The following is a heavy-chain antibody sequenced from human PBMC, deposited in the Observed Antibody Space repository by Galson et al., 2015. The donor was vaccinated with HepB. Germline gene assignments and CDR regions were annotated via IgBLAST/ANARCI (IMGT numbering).Heavy chain of an antibody. CDR2: INSDGSST. CDR1: GFTFSSYW. J-gene: IGHJ6*03. CDR3: ARVRASSWYGDYYYMDV. D-gene: IGHD6-13*01. Sequence: SLRLSCAASGFTFSSYWMHWVRQAPGKGLVWVSRINSDGSSTSYADSVKGRFTISRDNAKNTLYLQMNSLRAEDTAVYYCARVRASSWYGDYYYMDVWGKGTTVTVSS. V-gene: IGHV3-74*01.